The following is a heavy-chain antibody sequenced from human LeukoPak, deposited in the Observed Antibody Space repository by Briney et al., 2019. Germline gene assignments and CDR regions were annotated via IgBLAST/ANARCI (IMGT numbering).Heavy chain of an antibody. CDR1: GGTFSSYA. V-gene: IGHV1-69*13. CDR3: ARDTFDSSGTDY. Sequence: SVKVSCKASGGTFSSYAISWVRQAPGQGLEWMGGIIPIFGTANYAQKFQGRVTITADESTSTAYMELSSLRSEDTAVYYCARDTFDSSGTDYWAREPWSPSPQ. CDR2: IIPIFGTA. D-gene: IGHD3-22*01. J-gene: IGHJ4*02.